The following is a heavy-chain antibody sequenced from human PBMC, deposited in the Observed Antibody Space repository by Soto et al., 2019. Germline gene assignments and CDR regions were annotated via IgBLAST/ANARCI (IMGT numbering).Heavy chain of an antibody. D-gene: IGHD1-1*01. Sequence: EVQLLESGGDLVQPGGSLRLACAASGFTFRGDAMSWVRQAPGKGLEWVSSISGSGEMTHYAESVKGRFTISRDNSKNTLYLKMESLRAEDTALYYCARTEMTYNWNDWGQGTLVTVSS. J-gene: IGHJ4*02. V-gene: IGHV3-23*01. CDR3: ARTEMTYNWND. CDR2: ISGSGEMT. CDR1: GFTFRGDA.